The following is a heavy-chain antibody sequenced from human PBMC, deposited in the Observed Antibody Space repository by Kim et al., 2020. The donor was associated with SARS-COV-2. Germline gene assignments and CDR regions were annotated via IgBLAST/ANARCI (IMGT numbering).Heavy chain of an antibody. CDR3: ARRKTAAEDY. V-gene: IGHV4-39*01. CDR2: P. D-gene: IGHD6-13*01. J-gene: IGHJ4*02. Sequence: PSNNPSLQSRVPTAVDTSKNQFSLKLTSVTAADTAVYYCARRKTAAEDYWGQGTLVTVSS.